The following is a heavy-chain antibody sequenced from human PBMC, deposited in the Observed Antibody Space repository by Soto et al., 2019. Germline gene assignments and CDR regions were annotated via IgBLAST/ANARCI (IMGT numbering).Heavy chain of an antibody. V-gene: IGHV3-33*01. CDR2: IWYDGTNA. CDR3: ARVEAPLIHSDHYYYGMDV. CDR1: GFTFSTYG. J-gene: IGHJ6*02. D-gene: IGHD5-18*01. Sequence: QVHLVESGGGVVRPGRSLRLACEASGFTFSTYGMHWVRQAPGKGLQWVAVIWYDGTNAYYADSVKGRFTNSRDNSKDTLYLEMNNLRTEDTAVYYCARVEAPLIHSDHYYYGMDVWGQGTAVTV.